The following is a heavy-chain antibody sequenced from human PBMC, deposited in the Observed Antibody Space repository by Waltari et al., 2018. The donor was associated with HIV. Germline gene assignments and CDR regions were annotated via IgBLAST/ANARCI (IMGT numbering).Heavy chain of an antibody. Sequence: QVQLVQSGAEAKNPGASVKVSSTAPGNTLTVYYLHCAPQAPGQGLAWKGRYNPNSGSTNRAQQFQGRVTITRETAISTAYVALSRVRTDDAAVYYCAREGARFTTMICIKYGMDVWGQGTTVTVSS. V-gene: IGHV1-2*06. CDR2: YNPNSGST. D-gene: IGHD3-22*01. J-gene: IGHJ6*02. CDR1: GNTLTVYY. CDR3: AREGARFTTMICIKYGMDV.